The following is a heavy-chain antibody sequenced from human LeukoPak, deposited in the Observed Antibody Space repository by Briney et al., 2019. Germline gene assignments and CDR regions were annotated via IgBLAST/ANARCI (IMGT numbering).Heavy chain of an antibody. CDR3: ARDLRGSWGPGFDY. CDR2: ISAYNGNT. J-gene: IGHJ4*02. D-gene: IGHD1-26*01. CDR1: GYTFTSHG. V-gene: IGHV1-18*01. Sequence: ASVKVSCKASGYTFTSHGISWVRQAPGQGLEWMGWISAYNGNTNYAQKLQGRVTMTTDTSTSIAYMELRSLRSDDTAVYYCARDLRGSWGPGFDYWGQGTLVTVSS.